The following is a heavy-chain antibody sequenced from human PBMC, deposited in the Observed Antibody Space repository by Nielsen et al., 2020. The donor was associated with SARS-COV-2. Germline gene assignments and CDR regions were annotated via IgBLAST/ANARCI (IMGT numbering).Heavy chain of an antibody. J-gene: IGHJ4*02. V-gene: IGHV5-51*01. CDR3: ARRPGYCSGGSCYSFDY. Sequence: GESLKISCKGSGYNFANYWIGWVRQMPGKGLEWMGIIYPGDSDTRYSPSFQGQVTISADKSISTAYLQWSSLKASDTAMYYCARRPGYCSGGSCYSFDYWGQGTLVTVSS. D-gene: IGHD2-15*01. CDR1: GYNFANYW. CDR2: IYPGDSDT.